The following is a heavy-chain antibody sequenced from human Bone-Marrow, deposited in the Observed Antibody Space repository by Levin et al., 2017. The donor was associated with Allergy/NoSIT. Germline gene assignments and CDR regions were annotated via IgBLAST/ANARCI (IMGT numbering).Heavy chain of an antibody. V-gene: IGHV3-74*01. Sequence: GESLKISCVASGFTFSNHWMHWVRQVPGKGPVWVARVNRDGTVTAYADSAKGRFTISRDNAKNTVYLQMNSLRAEDTAVYYWARVRERAGSTNDAFDLWGQGTMVTVSS. CDR3: ARVRERAGSTNDAFDL. J-gene: IGHJ3*01. D-gene: IGHD2-2*01. CDR1: GFTFSNHW. CDR2: VNRDGTVT.